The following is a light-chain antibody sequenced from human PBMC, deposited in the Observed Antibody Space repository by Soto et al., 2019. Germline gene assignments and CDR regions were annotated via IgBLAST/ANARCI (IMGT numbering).Light chain of an antibody. Sequence: EIVLTQSPATLSLSPGERATLSCRASQSVSSYLAWYQQKPGQAPRLLIYDASNRATGIPARFSGSGSGTDCTLTISSLEPEDFAVYYCQQRSNWPLRYTFGQGTKLEIK. V-gene: IGKV3-11*01. CDR3: QQRSNWPLRYT. CDR2: DAS. J-gene: IGKJ2*01. CDR1: QSVSSY.